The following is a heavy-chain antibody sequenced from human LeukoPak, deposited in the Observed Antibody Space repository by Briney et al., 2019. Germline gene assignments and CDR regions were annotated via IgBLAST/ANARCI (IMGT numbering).Heavy chain of an antibody. J-gene: IGHJ4*02. Sequence: GGSLRLSCAASGFTFSSYAMHWVRQAPGKGLEWVAVISYDGSNKYYADSVKGRFTISRDNSKNTLYLQMNSLRAEDTAVYYCARPPSYTTVTTFVRYHFDYWGQGTLVTVSS. CDR2: ISYDGSNK. V-gene: IGHV3-30-3*01. D-gene: IGHD4-17*01. CDR3: ARPPSYTTVTTFVRYHFDY. CDR1: GFTFSSYA.